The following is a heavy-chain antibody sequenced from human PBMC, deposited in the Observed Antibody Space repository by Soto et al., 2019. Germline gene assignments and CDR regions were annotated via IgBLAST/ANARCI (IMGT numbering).Heavy chain of an antibody. D-gene: IGHD6-13*01. CDR2: IWYDGSNK. Sequence: PGGSLRLSCAASGFTFSSYGMHWVRQAPGKGLEWVAVIWYDGSNKYYADSVKGRFTISRDNSKNTLYLQMNSLRAEDTAVYYCASRGGIAAVATHYYYYAMDGWGQGTKVIVSS. CDR3: ASRGGIAAVATHYYYYAMDG. V-gene: IGHV3-33*01. J-gene: IGHJ6*02. CDR1: GFTFSSYG.